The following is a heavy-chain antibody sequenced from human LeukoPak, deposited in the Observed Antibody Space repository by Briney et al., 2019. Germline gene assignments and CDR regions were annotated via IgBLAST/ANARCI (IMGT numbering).Heavy chain of an antibody. CDR1: GGSISSYY. CDR3: ARTTDNFWSGYLGPRDYYYMDV. CDR2: IYYIGST. V-gene: IGHV4-59*01. J-gene: IGHJ6*03. Sequence: SETLSLTCTVSGGSISSYYWSWIRQPAGKGLEWIGYIYYIGSTNYSPSLKSRVTISVDTSKNQFSLKLSSVTAADTAVYYCARTTDNFWSGYLGPRDYYYMDVWGKGTTVTVSS. D-gene: IGHD3-3*01.